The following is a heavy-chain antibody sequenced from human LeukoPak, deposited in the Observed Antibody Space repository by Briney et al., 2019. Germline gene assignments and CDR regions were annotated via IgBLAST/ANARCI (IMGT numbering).Heavy chain of an antibody. CDR1: GGSFSGYY. V-gene: IGHV4-34*01. CDR3: ARKDGMATTTGRFDY. Sequence: SETLSLTCAGYGGSFSGYYWSWIRQPPGKGLEWIGEINHSGSTNYNPSLKSRVTISVDTSKNQFSLKLSSVTAADTAVYYCARKDGMATTTGRFDYWGQGTLVTVSS. D-gene: IGHD5-24*01. J-gene: IGHJ4*02. CDR2: INHSGST.